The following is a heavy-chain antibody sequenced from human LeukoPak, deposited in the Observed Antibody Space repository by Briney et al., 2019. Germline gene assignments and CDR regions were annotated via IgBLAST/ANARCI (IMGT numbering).Heavy chain of an antibody. J-gene: IGHJ4*02. V-gene: IGHV3-9*01. CDR1: GFTFDDYA. Sequence: GRSLRLSCAASGFTFDDYAMHWVRHAPGKGLEWVSGISWNSGSIGYADSVKGRFTISRDNTKNSLYLQMNSLRAEDTALYYCAGSLYDFWSGHTKYYFDYWGQGTLVTVSS. D-gene: IGHD3-3*01. CDR2: ISWNSGSI. CDR3: AGSLYDFWSGHTKYYFDY.